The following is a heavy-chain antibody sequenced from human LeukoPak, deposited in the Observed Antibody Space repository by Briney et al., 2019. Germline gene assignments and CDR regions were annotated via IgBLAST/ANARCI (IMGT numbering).Heavy chain of an antibody. Sequence: VGSLALSCAASGFTFSTYDMHWVRQAPGKGLEYVSSISSDGGSTYYAKSVKGRFTISRDISKNTLYLQMGSLRAEDMAVYYCARGHYCGSTNCYAFDYWVHGTLVTVSS. J-gene: IGHJ4*01. CDR3: ARGHYCGSTNCYAFDY. V-gene: IGHV3-64*01. CDR2: ISSDGGST. D-gene: IGHD2-2*01. CDR1: GFTFSTYD.